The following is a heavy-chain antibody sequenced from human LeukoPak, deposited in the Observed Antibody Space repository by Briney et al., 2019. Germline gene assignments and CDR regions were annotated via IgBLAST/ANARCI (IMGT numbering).Heavy chain of an antibody. J-gene: IGHJ4*02. CDR1: GFTFSSYA. Sequence: GGSLRLSCAASGFTFSSYAMSWVRQAPGKGLEWVSAISGSGGSTYYADSVKGRFTISRDNSKNTLYLQMNSLRAEDTAVYYCAKGAPPPQYCSSTSCYTVFDYWGQGTLVTASS. D-gene: IGHD2-2*01. CDR2: ISGSGGST. CDR3: AKGAPPPQYCSSTSCYTVFDY. V-gene: IGHV3-23*01.